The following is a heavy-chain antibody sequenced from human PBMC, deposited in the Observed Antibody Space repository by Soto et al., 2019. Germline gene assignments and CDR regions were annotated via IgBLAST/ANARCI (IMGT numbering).Heavy chain of an antibody. CDR2: INPSDGST. CDR3: ARVRDSGRSYYFDY. J-gene: IGHJ4*02. Sequence: ASVKVSCKASGYTFTTYYMHWVRQAPGQGFEWMGIINPSDGSTISAQKFQGRVTMTRDTSTSTVYMELSSLRSEDTAVYYCARVRDSGRSYYFDYWGQGTQVTVSS. D-gene: IGHD1-26*01. CDR1: GYTFTTYY. V-gene: IGHV1-46*01.